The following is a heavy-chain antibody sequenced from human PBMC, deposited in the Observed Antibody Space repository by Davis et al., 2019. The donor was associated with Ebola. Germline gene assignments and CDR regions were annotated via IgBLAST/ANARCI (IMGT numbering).Heavy chain of an antibody. Sequence: ESLKISCAASGFTFSSYSMNWVRQPPGKGLEWIGEINHSGSTNYNPSLKSRVTISVDTSKNQFSLKLSSVTAADTAVYYCARGAGMDVWGKGTTVTVSS. CDR3: ARGAGMDV. CDR1: GFTFSSYS. CDR2: INHSGST. J-gene: IGHJ6*04. V-gene: IGHV4-34*01.